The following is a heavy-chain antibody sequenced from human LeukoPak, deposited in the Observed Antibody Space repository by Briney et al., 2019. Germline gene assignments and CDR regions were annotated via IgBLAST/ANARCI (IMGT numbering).Heavy chain of an antibody. V-gene: IGHV3-7*04. CDR2: IKQDGSEK. Sequence: PWGSLRLSCAASGLTFSASWMTWVRQAPGKGLEWVANIKQDGSEKYYVDSVKGRFTISRDNAKSSLHLQMNSLRVEDTALYYCAGGFSGADFWGQGTLVTVSS. J-gene: IGHJ4*02. CDR1: GLTFSASW. CDR3: AGGFSGADF. D-gene: IGHD1-26*01.